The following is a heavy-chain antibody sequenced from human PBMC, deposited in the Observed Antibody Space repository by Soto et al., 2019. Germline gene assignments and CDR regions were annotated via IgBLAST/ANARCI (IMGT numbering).Heavy chain of an antibody. CDR1: GYTLTSYG. V-gene: IGHV1-2*02. CDR3: ARAGSSSSGFLDFDY. J-gene: IGHJ4*02. Sequence: SVRASCEGSGYTLTSYGITWVRPAPGKGLEWMGWINPNSGSTNYAQKFQGRVTMTRDTSISTAYMELSRLRSDDTAVYYCARAGSSSSGFLDFDYWGQGTLVTGSS. CDR2: INPNSGST. D-gene: IGHD6-6*01.